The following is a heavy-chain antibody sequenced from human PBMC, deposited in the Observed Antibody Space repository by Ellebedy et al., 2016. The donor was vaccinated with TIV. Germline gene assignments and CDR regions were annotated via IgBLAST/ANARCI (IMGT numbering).Heavy chain of an antibody. Sequence: AASVKVSCKAPGNIFTAYYMHWVRQAPGQGLEWMGWINPNSGDTNYAPKFQGRVTVTRDMSISTAYMELRRLSTDDTAVYFCASQTGKHISGLDYWGQGTLVTVSS. V-gene: IGHV1-2*02. D-gene: IGHD3-9*01. CDR1: GNIFTAYY. J-gene: IGHJ4*02. CDR3: ASQTGKHISGLDY. CDR2: INPNSGDT.